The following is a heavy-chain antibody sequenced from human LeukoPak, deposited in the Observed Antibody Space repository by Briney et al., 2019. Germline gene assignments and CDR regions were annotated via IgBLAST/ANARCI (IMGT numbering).Heavy chain of an antibody. CDR3: ARESSLTGAYFDC. J-gene: IGHJ4*02. V-gene: IGHV3-33*01. CDR2: IWYDGNNK. D-gene: IGHD3-10*01. CDR1: GFTLNNYG. Sequence: GRSLRLSCAASGFTLNNYGMHWVRQAPGKGLEWVTVIWYDGNNKYYVDSVKGRFTISRDNSKNTLYLQMNSLRAEDTAVYYCARESSLTGAYFDCWGQGTLVTVPS.